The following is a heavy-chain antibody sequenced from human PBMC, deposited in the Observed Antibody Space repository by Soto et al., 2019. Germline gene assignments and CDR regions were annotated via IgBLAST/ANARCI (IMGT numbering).Heavy chain of an antibody. CDR3: AREACSTTSCYHD. D-gene: IGHD2-2*01. J-gene: IGHJ6*02. CDR1: GGSFSGYY. CDR2: INHYGST. Sequence: SETLSLTCAVYGGSFSGYYWSWIRQPPGKGLEWIGEINHYGSTNQNPSLKSRVTLSIDTSKNQFSLKRSSVTAADTAVYYCAREACSTTSCYHDWGQGTTVTVSS. V-gene: IGHV4-34*01.